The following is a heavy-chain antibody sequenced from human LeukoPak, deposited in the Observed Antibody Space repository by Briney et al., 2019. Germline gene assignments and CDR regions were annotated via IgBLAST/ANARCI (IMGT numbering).Heavy chain of an antibody. J-gene: IGHJ6*02. CDR1: GYTFTSYA. D-gene: IGHD5-18*01. CDR2: INTNTGNP. Sequence: ASVKVSCKASGYTFTSYAMNWVRQAPGQGLEWTGWINTNTGNPTYAQGFTGRFVFSLDTSVSTAYLQISSLKAEDTAVYYCARAATAMASALYYYYYGMDVWGQGTTVTVSS. CDR3: ARAATAMASALYYYYYGMDV. V-gene: IGHV7-4-1*02.